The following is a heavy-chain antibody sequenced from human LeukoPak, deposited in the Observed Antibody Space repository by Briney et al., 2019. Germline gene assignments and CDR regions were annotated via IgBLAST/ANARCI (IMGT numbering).Heavy chain of an antibody. CDR2: ISSSSSYI. J-gene: IGHJ4*02. CDR1: GFTFSSYS. CDR3: AMMSLTPFDY. Sequence: GGSLRLSCAASGFTFSSYSMNWVRQAPGKGLEWVSSISSSSSYISHADSVKGRFTISRDNAKNSLYLQMNSLRAEDTAVYYCAMMSLTPFDYWGQGTLVTVSS. V-gene: IGHV3-21*01.